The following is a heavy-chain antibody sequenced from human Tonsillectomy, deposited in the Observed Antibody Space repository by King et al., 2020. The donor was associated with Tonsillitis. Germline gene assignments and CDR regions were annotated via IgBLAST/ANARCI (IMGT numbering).Heavy chain of an antibody. CDR3: AREAVAAAGTSDC. Sequence: GGGGVGPGGSVGGSCAASGLTFGRYEMNWVRQAAGKGLGWVSYITSSRTISYADSVKGRFTISRDNTKNALYLQMNSLRAEDTAVYYCAREAVAAAGTSDCWDQGTLVTVSS. CDR2: ITSSRTI. D-gene: IGHD6-13*01. V-gene: IGHV3-69-1*02. CDR1: GLTFGRYE. J-gene: IGHJ4*02.